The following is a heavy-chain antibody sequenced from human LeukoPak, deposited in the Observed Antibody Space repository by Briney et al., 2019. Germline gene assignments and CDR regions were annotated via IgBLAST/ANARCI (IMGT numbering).Heavy chain of an antibody. CDR3: ARDNRITIFGVAEYYYGMDV. CDR2: IKQDGSEK. V-gene: IGHV3-7*01. Sequence: GGSLRLSCAASGVTFSSYWMSWVRQAPGKGLEWVANIKQDGSEKYYVDSVKGRFTISRDNAKNSLYLQMNSLRAEDTAVYYCARDNRITIFGVAEYYYGMDVWGQGTTVTVSS. D-gene: IGHD3-3*01. J-gene: IGHJ6*02. CDR1: GVTFSSYW.